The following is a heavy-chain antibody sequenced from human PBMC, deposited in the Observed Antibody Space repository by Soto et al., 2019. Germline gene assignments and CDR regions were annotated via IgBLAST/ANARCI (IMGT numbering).Heavy chain of an antibody. CDR3: AKRAGAFDAFDI. CDR1: GFTFSSYG. J-gene: IGHJ3*02. CDR2: ISGSGGST. V-gene: IGHV3-23*01. D-gene: IGHD3-10*01. Sequence: EVQLLESGGGLVQPGGSLRLSCAASGFTFSSYGMSWVRPAPGKGLEWVSTISGSGGSTYYADSVKGRFTISRDNSKNTLYLQMNSLRAEDTAVYYCAKRAGAFDAFDIWVQGTMVTVSS.